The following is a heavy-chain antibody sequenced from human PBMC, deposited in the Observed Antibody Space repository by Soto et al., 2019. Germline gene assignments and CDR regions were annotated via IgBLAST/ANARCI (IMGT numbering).Heavy chain of an antibody. CDR2: IYHSGST. CDR3: ARDASYCSSTSCYIFDY. J-gene: IGHJ4*02. V-gene: IGHV4-59*01. D-gene: IGHD2-2*01. CDR1: GGSISDYY. Sequence: PSETLSLTCTVSGGSISDYYWNWIRQPPGKGLEWIGYIYHSGSTNYNPYLEGRVTISVDASKNQFSLKLSSVTAADTAVYYCARDASYCSSTSCYIFDYWGQGTLVTVSS.